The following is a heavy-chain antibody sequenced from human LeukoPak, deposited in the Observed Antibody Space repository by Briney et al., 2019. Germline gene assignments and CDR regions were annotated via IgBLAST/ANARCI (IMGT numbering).Heavy chain of an antibody. Sequence: PSETLSLTCAVCGVSFSGYYWSWIRQPPGKGLEWIGEINHSGSTNYNPSLKSRVTISVDTSKNQFSLKLSSVTAADTAVYYCARLASYMDVWGKGTTVTVSS. CDR3: ARLASYMDV. V-gene: IGHV4-34*01. J-gene: IGHJ6*03. CDR2: INHSGST. CDR1: GVSFSGYY.